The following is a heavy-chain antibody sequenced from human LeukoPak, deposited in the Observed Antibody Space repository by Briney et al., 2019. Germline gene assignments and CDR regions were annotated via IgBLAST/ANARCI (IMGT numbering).Heavy chain of an antibody. D-gene: IGHD3-10*01. CDR3: VRGGFGHAMDV. J-gene: IGHJ6*02. V-gene: IGHV3-74*01. CDR1: GFTFSSYW. CDR2: INNDGSGT. Sequence: PGGSLRLSRAASGFTFSSYWMHWVRQAPGKGLVWVSVINNDGSGTNYADSVKGRSTISRDNAKNTLYLQMTSLGAEDTAVYYCVRGGFGHAMDVWGQGTTVTVSS.